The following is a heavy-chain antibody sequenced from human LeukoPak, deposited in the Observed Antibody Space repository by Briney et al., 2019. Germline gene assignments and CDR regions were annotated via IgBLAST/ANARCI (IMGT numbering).Heavy chain of an antibody. CDR1: GFTFSTYA. CDR3: TRGSSPIWQQTSA. D-gene: IGHD6-13*01. Sequence: GGSLRLSCAASGFTFSTYAMSWIRQAPGKGLEWVSTISDNAVNTFYAEPVKGRFSISRDNSKNTLFLQMNNLKVDDTAVYYCTRGSSPIWQQTSAWGQGILVTVSS. J-gene: IGHJ4*02. CDR2: ISDNAVNT. V-gene: IGHV3-23*01.